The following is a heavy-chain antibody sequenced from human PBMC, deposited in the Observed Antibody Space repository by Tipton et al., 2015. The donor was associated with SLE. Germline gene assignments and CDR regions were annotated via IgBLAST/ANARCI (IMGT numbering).Heavy chain of an antibody. CDR2: ITANGDKT. Sequence: SLRLSCAASGFTFSSYAMNWVRQAPGKGLEWVALITANGDKTYYADSVKGRFSMSRDSSTNTVFLQMSSLRVEDTALYYCAKDLRKQWIVPYFDSWGLGTRVTVSS. J-gene: IGHJ4*02. D-gene: IGHD3-9*01. V-gene: IGHV3-23*01. CDR1: GFTFSSYA. CDR3: AKDLRKQWIVPYFDS.